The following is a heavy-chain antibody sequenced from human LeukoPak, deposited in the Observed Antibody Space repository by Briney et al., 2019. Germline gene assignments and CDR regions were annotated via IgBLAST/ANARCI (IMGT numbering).Heavy chain of an antibody. CDR1: GFTFSRNW. CDR2: INPDGSQK. V-gene: IGHV3-7*01. Sequence: GGSLRDSCEASGFTFSRNWMSWVRQAPGKGLEWVASINPDGSQKLYVDSVKGRFTISRDNTKSSLFVEMNSLGAEDTAMYYCAKLLGTVTTYDSWGQGTRVTVSS. D-gene: IGHD1-1*01. J-gene: IGHJ4*02. CDR3: AKLLGTVTTYDS.